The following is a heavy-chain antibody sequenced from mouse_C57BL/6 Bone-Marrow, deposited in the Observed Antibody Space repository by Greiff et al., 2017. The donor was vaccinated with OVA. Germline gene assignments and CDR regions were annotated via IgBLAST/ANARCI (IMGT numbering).Heavy chain of an antibody. D-gene: IGHD2-2*01. CDR1: GYTFTSYG. J-gene: IGHJ1*03. Sequence: QVHVKQSGAELARPGASVKLSCKASGYTFTSYGISWVKQRTGQGLEWIVEIYPRSGNTYYNEKFKGKATLTADKSSSTAYMELRSLTSEDSAVYFGARREMVTTYVDGWGTGTTVTVSS. CDR2: IYPRSGNT. CDR3: ARREMVTTYVDG. V-gene: IGHV1-81*01.